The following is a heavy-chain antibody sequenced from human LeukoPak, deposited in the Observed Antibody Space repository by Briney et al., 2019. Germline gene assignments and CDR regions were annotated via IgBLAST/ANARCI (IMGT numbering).Heavy chain of an antibody. Sequence: PSETLSLTCIVSGDSISSSSYYWGWLRQPPGKGLEWIGNIYYSGSTYYNSSLKSRVSISLDTSKNHFSLKLSSVTAADTAVYYCARLEKYTSTGPTDPWGQGTLVTVSS. V-gene: IGHV4-39*02. CDR3: ARLEKYTSTGPTDP. CDR1: GDSISSSSYY. J-gene: IGHJ5*02. D-gene: IGHD1-14*01. CDR2: IYYSGST.